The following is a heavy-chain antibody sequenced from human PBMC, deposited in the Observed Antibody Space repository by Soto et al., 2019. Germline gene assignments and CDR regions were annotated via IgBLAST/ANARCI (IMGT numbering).Heavy chain of an antibody. CDR2: IYTSGST. CDR3: AREGASGFGMDV. V-gene: IGHV4-4*07. CDR1: GGSIRGYY. Sequence: PSETLSLTCTVSGGSIRGYYWSWIRQPAGKPLEWIGRIYTSGSTNYNPSLKSRVTMSVDTSKNQFSLNLSSVTAADTAVYYCAREGASGFGMDVWGQGTTVTVSS. D-gene: IGHD1-26*01. J-gene: IGHJ6*02.